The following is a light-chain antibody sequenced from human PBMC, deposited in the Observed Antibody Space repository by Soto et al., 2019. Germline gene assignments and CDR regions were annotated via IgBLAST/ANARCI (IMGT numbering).Light chain of an antibody. CDR2: EVT. CDR1: ASDVGGYHF. Sequence: QSVLTQPASVSGSPGQSITLSCTGTASDVGGYHFVSWYQQHPGKAPKLMIYEVTNRPSGVSDRFSGSKSGNTASLTISGLQAEDEADYYCCSYAGSSDVVFGGGTQLTVL. V-gene: IGLV2-14*01. J-gene: IGLJ2*01. CDR3: CSYAGSSDVV.